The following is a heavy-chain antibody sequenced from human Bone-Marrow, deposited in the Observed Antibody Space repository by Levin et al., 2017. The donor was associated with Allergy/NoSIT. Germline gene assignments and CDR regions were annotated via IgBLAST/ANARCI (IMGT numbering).Heavy chain of an antibody. CDR3: TTDSNYAWLS. CDR2: AKSKINGGAI. D-gene: IGHD4-11*01. V-gene: IGHV3-15*01. Sequence: PGGSLRLSCAASGFTFSNVWMSWVRQAPGRGLEWVGRAKSKINGGAIDYAAPEKGRFTISRDDSKNTLSLQMSSLKTEDTAVYSCTTDSNYAWLSWGQGTLVTVSS. J-gene: IGHJ5*02. CDR1: GFTFSNVW.